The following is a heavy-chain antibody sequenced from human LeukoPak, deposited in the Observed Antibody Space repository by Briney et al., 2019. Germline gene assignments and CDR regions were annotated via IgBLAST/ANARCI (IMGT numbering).Heavy chain of an antibody. CDR1: GGSISSSSYY. Sequence: SETLCLACTVSGGSISSSSYYRGWIRQPPGKGLEWIGSIYYTGKTHYNPSLESRVSISVDVSKNQFSLKLSSVTAADTAVYYCARHPCSPTSCYTIYWFDPWGQGTLVTVSS. D-gene: IGHD2-2*02. CDR3: ARHPCSPTSCYTIYWFDP. V-gene: IGHV4-39*01. J-gene: IGHJ5*02. CDR2: IYYTGKT.